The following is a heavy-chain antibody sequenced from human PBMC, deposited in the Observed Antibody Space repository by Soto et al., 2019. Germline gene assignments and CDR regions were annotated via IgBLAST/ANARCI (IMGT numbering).Heavy chain of an antibody. CDR3: ARDRNSGYYSDYYTGRDV. CDR2: IYYSGST. J-gene: IGHJ6*02. D-gene: IGHD5-12*01. Sequence: PSETLSLTCTVSGGSISSGDYYWSWIRQPPGKGLEWIGYIYYSGSTYYNPSLKSRVTISVDTSKNQFSLKLSSVTAADTAVYYCARDRNSGYYSDYYTGRDVWGQGTTVTVPS. V-gene: IGHV4-30-4*01. CDR1: GGSISSGDYY.